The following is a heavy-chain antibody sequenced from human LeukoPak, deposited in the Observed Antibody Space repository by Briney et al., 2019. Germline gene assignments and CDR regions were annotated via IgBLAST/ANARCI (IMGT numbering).Heavy chain of an antibody. CDR1: GFTFSSYA. D-gene: IGHD2-21*01. Sequence: GGSLRLSCAASGFTFSSYAMSWVRQAPGKGLEWVSGISGGGGSTYYADSVKGRFTISRDNSKNTLCLQLNSLRAEDTAVYYCAKVRETGGYWHQAFDYWGQGTLVTVSS. J-gene: IGHJ4*02. CDR3: AKVRETGGYWHQAFDY. CDR2: ISGGGGST. V-gene: IGHV3-23*01.